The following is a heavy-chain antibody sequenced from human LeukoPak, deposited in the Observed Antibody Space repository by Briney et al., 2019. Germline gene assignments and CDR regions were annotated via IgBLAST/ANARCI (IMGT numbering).Heavy chain of an antibody. V-gene: IGHV3-7*01. CDR1: GFTFDDYG. CDR3: AREGSSGWYSYYYYYMDV. J-gene: IGHJ6*03. CDR2: IKQDGSEK. Sequence: GGSLRLSCAASGFTFDDYGMSWVRQAPGKGLEWVANIKQDGSEKYYVDSVKGRFTISRDNAKNSLYLQMNSLRAEDTAVYYCAREGSSGWYSYYYYYMDVWGKGTTVTVSS. D-gene: IGHD6-19*01.